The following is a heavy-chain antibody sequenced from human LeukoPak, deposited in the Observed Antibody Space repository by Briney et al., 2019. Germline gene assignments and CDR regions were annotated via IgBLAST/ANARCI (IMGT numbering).Heavy chain of an antibody. Sequence: GGSLRLSCAASGFPFSTYWMNWVRQAPGQGLVWVSRIKGDGISTNYAGSVKGRFTISRDIAKNTLYLQMNSLRAEDTGVYYCAKDHYWSIDYWGRGTLVTVSS. J-gene: IGHJ4*02. CDR3: AKDHYWSIDY. CDR2: IKGDGIST. D-gene: IGHD3-3*01. V-gene: IGHV3-74*01. CDR1: GFPFSTYW.